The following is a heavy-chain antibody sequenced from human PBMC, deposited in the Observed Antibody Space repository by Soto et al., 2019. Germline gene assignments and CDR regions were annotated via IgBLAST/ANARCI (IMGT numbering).Heavy chain of an antibody. V-gene: IGHV1-69*02. J-gene: IGHJ4*02. Sequence: QVQLVQSGAEVKKPGSSVKVSCKASGGTFSSYTISWVRQAPGQGLEWMGRIIPILGIANYAQKFQGRDTITAEKSTGTDDVGLSSRRSEDTAVYYCAADGYCSSTSCYARGGGIDYWGQGTLVTVSS. CDR2: IIPILGIA. D-gene: IGHD2-2*03. CDR1: GGTFSSYT. CDR3: AADGYCSSTSCYARGGGIDY.